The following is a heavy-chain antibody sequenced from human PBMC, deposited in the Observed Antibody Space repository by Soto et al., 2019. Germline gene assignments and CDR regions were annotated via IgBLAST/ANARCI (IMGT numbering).Heavy chain of an antibody. D-gene: IGHD1-26*01. V-gene: IGHV3-33*01. CDR1: GFDFSSYG. J-gene: IGHJ6*02. CDR3: AREPVGPDYAMDV. CDR2: LGFDGGGR. Sequence: QMQLVESVGGVVQPGTSLRLSCAASGFDFSSYGMHGVRQTPGKGLEWVAVLGFDGGGRYYADSVKGRFTISRDNSKKMLYLQMDSLRAGDTALYYCAREPVGPDYAMDVWGQGTTVTVSS.